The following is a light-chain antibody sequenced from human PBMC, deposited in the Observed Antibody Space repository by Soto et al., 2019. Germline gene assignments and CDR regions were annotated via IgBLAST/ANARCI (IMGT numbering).Light chain of an antibody. Sequence: EIVMTQSPVTLSVSPGERATLSCRASQSVRNNLAWYQQKPGQAPRLLIYGSSTRATGIPARFSGSGSGTEFTLTSSSLQSEYFAVYYCQHYNDWPPYTFGQGTKLEI. CDR3: QHYNDWPPYT. J-gene: IGKJ2*01. V-gene: IGKV3-15*01. CDR2: GSS. CDR1: QSVRNN.